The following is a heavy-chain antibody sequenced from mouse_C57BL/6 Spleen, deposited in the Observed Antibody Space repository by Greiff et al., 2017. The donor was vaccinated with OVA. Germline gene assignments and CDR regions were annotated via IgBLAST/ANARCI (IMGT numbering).Heavy chain of an antibody. CDR3: ARDNYGSSYVGWYCDV. CDR1: GYTFTSYW. J-gene: IGHJ1*03. D-gene: IGHD1-1*01. CDR2: IDPNSGGT. Sequence: VQLQQPGAELVKPGASVKLSCKASGYTFTSYWMHWVKQRPGRGLEWIGRIDPNSGGTKYNEKFKSKATLTVDKPSSTAYMQLSSLTSEDSAVYYCARDNYGSSYVGWYCDVWGTGTTVTVSS. V-gene: IGHV1-72*01.